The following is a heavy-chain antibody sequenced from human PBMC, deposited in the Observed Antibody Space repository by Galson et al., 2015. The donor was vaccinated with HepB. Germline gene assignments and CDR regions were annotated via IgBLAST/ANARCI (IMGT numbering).Heavy chain of an antibody. CDR2: ISSSGSTI. D-gene: IGHD3-3*01. CDR1: GFTFSDYY. CDR3: AASLEWLFGVTPFDY. V-gene: IGHV3-11*01. J-gene: IGHJ4*02. Sequence: SLRLSCAASGFTFSDYYMSWIRQAPGKGLEWVSYISSSGSTIYYADSVKGRFTISRDNAKNSLYLQMNSLRAEDTAVYYCAASLEWLFGVTPFDYWGQGTLVTVSS.